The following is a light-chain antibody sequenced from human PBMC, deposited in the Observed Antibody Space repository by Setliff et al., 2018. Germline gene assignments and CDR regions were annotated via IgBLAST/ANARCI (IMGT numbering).Light chain of an antibody. CDR1: SSDVGGYDF. J-gene: IGLJ1*01. CDR3: SSYTSSSTL. Sequence: QSVLTQPASVSGSPGQSITISCTGTSSDVGGYDFVSWYQQHPGKAPKLMIFDVLNRPSGVSDRFSGSKSGNTASLTITGLRAEDEADYYCSSYTSSSTLFGTGTKVTVL. V-gene: IGLV2-14*03. CDR2: DVL.